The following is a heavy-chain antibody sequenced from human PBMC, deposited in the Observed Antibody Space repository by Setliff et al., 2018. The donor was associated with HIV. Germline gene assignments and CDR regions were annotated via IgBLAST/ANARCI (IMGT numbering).Heavy chain of an antibody. D-gene: IGHD6-13*01. Sequence: SETLSLPCAVSANSIGTNHWWNWVRQPPGKGLAWIGEISQSGKTNYHPSLKSRITISMEASKTHFSLTLSSVTAADTAVYYCARAVAACARSVVDYWGQGSQVTVSS. CDR1: ANSIGTNHW. CDR2: ISQSGKT. V-gene: IGHV4-4*02. CDR3: ARAVAACARSVVDY. J-gene: IGHJ4*02.